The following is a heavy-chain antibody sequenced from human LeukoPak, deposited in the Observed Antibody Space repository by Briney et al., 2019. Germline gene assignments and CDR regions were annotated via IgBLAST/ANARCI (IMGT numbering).Heavy chain of an antibody. CDR1: GDSVSSNSAA. CDR2: TYYRSKWYN. CDR3: ARGRVTAIANYYYYYIDV. D-gene: IGHD2-21*02. Sequence: SQTLSLTCAISGDSVSSNSAAWTWIRQSPSRGLEWLGRTYYRSKWYNDYEVSVQSRITINPDTSKNQFYLQLNSVTPEDTAVYYCARGRVTAIANYYYYYIDVWGKGTTVTVSS. V-gene: IGHV6-1*01. J-gene: IGHJ6*03.